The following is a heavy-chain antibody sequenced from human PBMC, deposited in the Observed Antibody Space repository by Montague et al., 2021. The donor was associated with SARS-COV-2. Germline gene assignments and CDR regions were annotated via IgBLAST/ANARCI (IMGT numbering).Heavy chain of an antibody. V-gene: IGHV4-59*08. CDR2: IYYSGNT. J-gene: IGHJ4*02. D-gene: IGHD1-26*01. Sequence: SETRSLTCTISGGSINSYYWSWIRQPPGKGLEWIGYIYYSGNTDYNPSLKRRVTISVDTSKNQFSLKLRSVTAADTAVYYCARQGVRGSYSFDYWGQGTLVTVSS. CDR1: GGSINSYY. CDR3: ARQGVRGSYSFDY.